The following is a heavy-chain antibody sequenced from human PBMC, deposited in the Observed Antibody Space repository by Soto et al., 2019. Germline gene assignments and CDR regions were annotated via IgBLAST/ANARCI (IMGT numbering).Heavy chain of an antibody. Sequence: GGSLRLSCAASGFSFSTYSMACVRQAAGKGPQWVSGLSGGGANTFYIDSVRGRFTTSVDNSKNTVYLQMASVRADDTAVYYCARWSGYADAWGQLTLVPVSS. D-gene: IGHD4-17*01. CDR3: ARWSGYADA. J-gene: IGHJ4*02. V-gene: IGHV3-23*01. CDR2: LSGGGANT. CDR1: GFSFSTYS.